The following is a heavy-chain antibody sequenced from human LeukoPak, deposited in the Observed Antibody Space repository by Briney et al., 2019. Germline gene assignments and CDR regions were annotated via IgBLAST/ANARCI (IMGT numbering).Heavy chain of an antibody. D-gene: IGHD5-12*01. V-gene: IGHV3-23*01. CDR2: ISGSGGNT. Sequence: GGSLRLSCAASGFTFSSYGMSWVRRAPGKGPEWVSGISGSGGNTYYADSVRGRFTISRDNSQNTLYLQMNTLRAEDTAVYYCAKVVSGYHFDYWGQGTLVTVSS. CDR3: AKVVSGYHFDY. J-gene: IGHJ4*02. CDR1: GFTFSSYG.